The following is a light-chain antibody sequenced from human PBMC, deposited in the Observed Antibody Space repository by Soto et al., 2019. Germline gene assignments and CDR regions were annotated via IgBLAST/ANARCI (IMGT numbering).Light chain of an antibody. CDR3: QQYNNLWT. CDR1: QSISSW. Sequence: DIQMTQSPSTLSASVGDNVTITCRASQSISSWLAWYQQKPGKAPKLLIYKASSLEGGVPSRFSGSGSGTEFTLTISSLQPDDFATYYCQQYNNLWTFGQGTKGDIK. J-gene: IGKJ1*01. CDR2: KAS. V-gene: IGKV1-5*03.